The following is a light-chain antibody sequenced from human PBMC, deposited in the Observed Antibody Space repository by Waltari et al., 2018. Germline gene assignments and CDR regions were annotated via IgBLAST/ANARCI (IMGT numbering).Light chain of an antibody. CDR2: EVT. J-gene: IGLJ2*01. V-gene: IGLV2-14*01. CDR3: SSYAGNDLVI. Sequence: QSALTQPASVSGSPGQSITISCNGTNSEVGSYNYVSWYQQHPGKAPKLMIYEVTNRPSGLSNRFSGSKSGNTASLTITELQAEDEADYYCSSYAGNDLVIFGGGTKLTVL. CDR1: NSEVGSYNY.